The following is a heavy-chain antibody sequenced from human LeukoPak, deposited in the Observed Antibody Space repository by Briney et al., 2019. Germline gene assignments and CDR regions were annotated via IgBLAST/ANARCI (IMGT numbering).Heavy chain of an antibody. D-gene: IGHD3-10*01. CDR2: ISSSGATR. Sequence: GGSLRLSCAASGFTFSSYEMNWVRQAPGKGLEWVSYISSSGATRYYANSVKGRFTISRDNSKNTLYLQMGSLRAEDMAVYYCAREAKSSFREFDYWGQGTLVTVSS. CDR3: AREAKSSFREFDY. CDR1: GFTFSSYE. V-gene: IGHV3-48*03. J-gene: IGHJ4*02.